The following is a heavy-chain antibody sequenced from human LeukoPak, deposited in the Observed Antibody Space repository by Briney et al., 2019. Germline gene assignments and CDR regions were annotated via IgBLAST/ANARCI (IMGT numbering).Heavy chain of an antibody. V-gene: IGHV1-8*02. CDR3: ARDGTFYSGSYSYYFDY. CDR2: MNPNSGNT. CDR1: GYTFTSYD. Sequence: ASVKVSCKASGYTFTSYDINWVRQATGQGLEWMGWMNPNSGNTGYARKFQGRVTMTTDTSTSTVYMELRSLRSDDTAVYYCARDGTFYSGSYSYYFDYWGQGTLVTVS. J-gene: IGHJ4*02. D-gene: IGHD1-26*01.